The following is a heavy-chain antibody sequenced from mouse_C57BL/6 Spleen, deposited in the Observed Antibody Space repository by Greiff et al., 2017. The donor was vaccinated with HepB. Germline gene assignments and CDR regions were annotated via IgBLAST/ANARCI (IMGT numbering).Heavy chain of an antibody. D-gene: IGHD2-4*01. CDR3: ARRDDYDAGDYYAMDY. CDR2: ISSGSSTI. V-gene: IGHV5-17*01. J-gene: IGHJ4*01. Sequence: EVQGVESGGGLVKPGGSLKLSCAASGFTFSDYGMHWVRQAPEKGLEWVAYISSGSSTIYYADTVKGRFTISRDNAKNTLFLQMTSLRSEDTAMYYCARRDDYDAGDYYAMDYWGQGTSVTVSS. CDR1: GFTFSDYG.